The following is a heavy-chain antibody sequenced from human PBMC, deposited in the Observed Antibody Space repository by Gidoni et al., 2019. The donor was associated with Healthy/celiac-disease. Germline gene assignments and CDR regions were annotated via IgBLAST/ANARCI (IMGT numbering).Heavy chain of an antibody. D-gene: IGHD5-18*01. J-gene: IGHJ6*02. Sequence: QVQLVESGGGVVQPGRSLRLSCAASGFTCSSYGMHWVRQAPGKGLEWVAVISYDGSNKYYADSVKGRFTISRDNSKNTLYLQMNSLRAEDTAVYYCAKDQGIQLWLAYGMDVWGQGTTVTVSS. CDR3: AKDQGIQLWLAYGMDV. CDR1: GFTCSSYG. CDR2: ISYDGSNK. V-gene: IGHV3-30*18.